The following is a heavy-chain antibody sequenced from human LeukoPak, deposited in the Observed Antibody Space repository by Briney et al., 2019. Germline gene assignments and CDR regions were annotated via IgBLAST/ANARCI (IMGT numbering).Heavy chain of an antibody. D-gene: IGHD4-23*01. Sequence: GASLTVSCTPSGYTFTSYDINWVRQATGQGLEWTGWMNPNSGNTGYAQKFQGRVTMTRNTSISTAYMELSSLRSEDTAVYYCARDMTTVDFDYWGQGTLVTVSS. CDR1: GYTFTSYD. J-gene: IGHJ4*02. V-gene: IGHV1-8*01. CDR2: MNPNSGNT. CDR3: ARDMTTVDFDY.